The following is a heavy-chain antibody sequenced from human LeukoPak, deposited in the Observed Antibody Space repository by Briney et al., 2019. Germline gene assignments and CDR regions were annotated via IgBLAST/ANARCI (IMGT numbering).Heavy chain of an antibody. Sequence: GGSLRLSCAASGFTFSSYSMNWVRQAPGKGLEWVSYISSSSSTIYYADSVKGRFTISRDNAKNSLYLQMNSLRAEDTAVYYCARTPQRGYSYGRLPKAPVDYWGQGTLVTVSS. CDR1: GFTFSSYS. CDR3: ARTPQRGYSYGRLPKAPVDY. CDR2: ISSSSSTI. J-gene: IGHJ4*02. V-gene: IGHV3-48*01. D-gene: IGHD5-18*01.